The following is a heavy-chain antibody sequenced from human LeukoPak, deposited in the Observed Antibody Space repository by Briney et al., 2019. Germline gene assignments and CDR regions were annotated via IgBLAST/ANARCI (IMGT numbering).Heavy chain of an antibody. CDR2: ISGSGGST. D-gene: IGHD3-10*01. J-gene: IGHJ4*02. CDR3: AILRGRADY. V-gene: IGHV3-23*01. CDR1: GFTFSSYW. Sequence: PGGSLRLSCAASGFTFSSYWMSWVRQAPGKGLEWVTAISGSGGSTYYADSVKGRFTISRDNSKNTLYLQMNSLRAEDTAVYYCAILRGRADYWGQGTLVTVSS.